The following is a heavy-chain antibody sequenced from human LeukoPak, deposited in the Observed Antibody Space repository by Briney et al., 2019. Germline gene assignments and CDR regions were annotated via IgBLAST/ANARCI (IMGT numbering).Heavy chain of an antibody. V-gene: IGHV3-64*01. D-gene: IGHD1-20*01. CDR1: GLTFSINA. J-gene: IGHJ4*02. CDR3: ARDFGLTGKVDY. CDR2: ISSNGGST. Sequence: AWSLRLSCAASGLTFSINAMSWVRQAPRKGLESVSAISSNGGSTYYANSVKGRFTISRDNSKTTLYLQMGSLRAEDLAVYYCARDFGLTGKVDYWGQGSLVTVSS.